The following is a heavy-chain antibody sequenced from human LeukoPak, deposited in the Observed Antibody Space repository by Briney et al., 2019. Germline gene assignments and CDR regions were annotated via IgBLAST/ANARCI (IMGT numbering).Heavy chain of an antibody. CDR1: GFTFSIYW. CDR3: AKGGDDSSGYSYYFDY. J-gene: IGHJ4*02. D-gene: IGHD3-22*01. Sequence: GGSLRLSCAASGFTFSIYWMSWVRQAPGKGLEWVSGISWNSGSIGYADSVKGRFTISRDNAKNSLYLQMNSLRAEDMALYYCAKGGDDSSGYSYYFDYWGQGTLVTVSS. CDR2: ISWNSGSI. V-gene: IGHV3-9*03.